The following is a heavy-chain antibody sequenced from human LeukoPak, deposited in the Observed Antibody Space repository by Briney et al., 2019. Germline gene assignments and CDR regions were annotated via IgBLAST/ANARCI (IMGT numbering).Heavy chain of an antibody. CDR1: GFAFNTYA. V-gene: IGHV3-33*01. Sequence: GRSLRLSCAASGFAFNTYAMHWVRQAPGQGLEWVALIWHDGSHKFYSNSVRGQFTISRDNSKNTVSLQMNNLRPEDTAVYYCARQIFGPGRYPDFWGQGNLVTVPS. CDR2: IWHDGSHK. D-gene: IGHD3-3*01. CDR3: ARQIFGPGRYPDF. J-gene: IGHJ4*02.